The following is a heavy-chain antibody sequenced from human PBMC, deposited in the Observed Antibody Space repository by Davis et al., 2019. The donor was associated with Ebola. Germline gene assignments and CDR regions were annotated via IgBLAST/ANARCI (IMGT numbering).Heavy chain of an antibody. V-gene: IGHV3-33*03. CDR3: ATRFSNSDGALDI. Sequence: GGSLRLSCAASGFTLSSYGMYWVRQAPGKGLEWVGLIWFDGSVKYYGDSVKGRFTISRDNSKDSAYLQMTSLSAEDTAMYYCATRFSNSDGALDIWGRGTLVTVSS. CDR2: IWFDGSVK. CDR1: GFTLSSYG. J-gene: IGHJ3*02. D-gene: IGHD1-7*01.